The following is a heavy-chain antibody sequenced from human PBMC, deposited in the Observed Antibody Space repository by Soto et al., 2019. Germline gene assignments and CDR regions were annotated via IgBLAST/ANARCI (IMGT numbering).Heavy chain of an antibody. V-gene: IGHV3-30-3*01. D-gene: IGHD5-12*01. J-gene: IGHJ6*02. CDR2: ISYDGSNK. CDR1: GFTFCSYA. CDR3: ARDKAYSGYDWFYYYYGMDV. Sequence: GGSLRLSCAASGFTFCSYAMHWVRQAPGKGLEWVAVISYDGSNKYYADSVKGRFTISRDNSKNTLYLQMNSLRAEDTAVYYCARDKAYSGYDWFYYYYGMDVWGQGTTVTVSS.